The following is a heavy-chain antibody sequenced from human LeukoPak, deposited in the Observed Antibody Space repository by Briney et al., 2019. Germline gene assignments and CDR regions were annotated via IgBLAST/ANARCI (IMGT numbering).Heavy chain of an antibody. CDR2: IYYSGST. CDR1: GGSVSSGSYY. Sequence: SETLSLTCTVSGGSVSSGSYYWSWIRQPPGKGLEWIGYIYYSGSTNYNPSFKSRVTISVDTSKNQFSLKLSSVTAADTAVYYCARGVPAATHYYYYYGMDVWGQGTTVTVSS. D-gene: IGHD2-2*01. J-gene: IGHJ6*02. CDR3: ARGVPAATHYYYYYGMDV. V-gene: IGHV4-61*01.